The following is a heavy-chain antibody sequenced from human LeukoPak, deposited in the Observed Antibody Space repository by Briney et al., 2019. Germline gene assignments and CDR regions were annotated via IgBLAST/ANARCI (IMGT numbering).Heavy chain of an antibody. CDR1: GGSISSYY. D-gene: IGHD4-11*01. CDR3: AKGLQGYSSSWFDP. V-gene: IGHV4-4*07. Sequence: SETLSLTCTVSGGSISSYYWSWIRQPAGKGLEWIGRIYTSGSTNYNPSLKSRVTMSVDTSKNQFSLKLSSVTAADTAVYYCAKGLQGYSSSWFDPWGQGTLVTVSS. CDR2: IYTSGST. J-gene: IGHJ5*02.